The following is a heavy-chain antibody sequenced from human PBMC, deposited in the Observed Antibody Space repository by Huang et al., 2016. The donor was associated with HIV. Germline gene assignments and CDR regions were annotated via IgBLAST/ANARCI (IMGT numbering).Heavy chain of an antibody. V-gene: IGHV3-74*01. CDR1: GFSISSYW. Sequence: EVQLVESGGGLVQPGGSLRLSCAASGFSISSYWMHWVRQAPGKGRGGGSRITRDGSSKSYADSVKGRFTISRDNAKNTLYLQMNSLRAEDTAVYYCARDPRIQSWLNFFDYWGQGTLVSVSS. CDR2: ITRDGSSK. CDR3: ARDPRIQSWLNFFDY. D-gene: IGHD3-22*01. J-gene: IGHJ4*02.